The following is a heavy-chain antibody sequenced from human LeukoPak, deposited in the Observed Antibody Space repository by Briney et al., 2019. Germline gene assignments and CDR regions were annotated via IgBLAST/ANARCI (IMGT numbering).Heavy chain of an antibody. CDR1: GGTFSSYA. CDR3: ARVVRDHYYYYYGMDV. CDR2: IIPILGTA. J-gene: IGHJ6*02. D-gene: IGHD3-10*01. Sequence: GASVKVSCKASGGTFSSYAISWVRQAPGQGLEWMGGIIPILGTANYAQKFQGRVTITRDTSASTAYMELSSLRSEDTAVYYCARVVRDHYYYYYGMDVWGQGTTVTVSS. V-gene: IGHV1-69*10.